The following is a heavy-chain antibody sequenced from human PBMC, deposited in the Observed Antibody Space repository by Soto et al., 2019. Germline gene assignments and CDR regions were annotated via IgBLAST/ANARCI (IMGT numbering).Heavy chain of an antibody. J-gene: IGHJ4*02. CDR1: GGSISSGGYY. V-gene: IGHV4-31*03. CDR3: ARDRTYDSSGYYYGVLAY. CDR2: IYYSGST. D-gene: IGHD3-22*01. Sequence: PSETLSLTCTVSGGSISSGGYYWSWIRQHPGKGLEWIGYIYYSGSTYYNPSLKSRVTISVDTSKNQFSLKLSSVTAADTAVYYCARDRTYDSSGYYYGVLAYSGQGTFVTVSA.